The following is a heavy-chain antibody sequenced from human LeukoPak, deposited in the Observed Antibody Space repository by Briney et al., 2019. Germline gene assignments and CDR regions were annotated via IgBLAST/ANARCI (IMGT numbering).Heavy chain of an antibody. D-gene: IGHD1-26*01. Sequence: SETLSLTCTVSGDSISISSYFWAWIRQPPGKGLEWIGSIYYTGSTYFNPSLKSRVTLSVDTSKNQFSLKLNSVTAADTAVYYWATFSYSGNYDDYWGQGTLVTVSS. CDR1: GDSISISSYF. J-gene: IGHJ4*02. CDR2: IYYTGST. CDR3: ATFSYSGNYDDY. V-gene: IGHV4-39*01.